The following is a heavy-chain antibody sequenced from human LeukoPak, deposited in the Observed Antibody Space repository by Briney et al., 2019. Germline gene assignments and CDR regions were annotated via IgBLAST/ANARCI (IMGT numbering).Heavy chain of an antibody. CDR1: RFTFDDYA. CDR3: AKSGIAAAGVEGWFDP. J-gene: IGHJ5*02. D-gene: IGHD6-13*01. Sequence: GGSLRLSCAASRFTFDDYAMHWVRQAPGKGLEWVSGISLNSGSIGYADSVKGRFTISRDNAKKSLYLQMNSLRDEDMALYYCAKSGIAAAGVEGWFDPWGQGTLVTVSS. CDR2: ISLNSGSI. V-gene: IGHV3-9*03.